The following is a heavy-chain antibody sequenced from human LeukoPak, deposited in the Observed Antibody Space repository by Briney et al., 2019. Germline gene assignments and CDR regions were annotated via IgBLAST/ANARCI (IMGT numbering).Heavy chain of an antibody. Sequence: SETLSLTCTVSGGSISSGDYIWTWIRQPPGKGLEWIGRMHYGGSPSYNPSLQSRVPISADTSKNQFSLSLYSVTAADTAVYYCTRGLPSDKIDYWGQGTLVTVSS. V-gene: IGHV4-30-4*01. J-gene: IGHJ4*02. D-gene: IGHD2-15*01. CDR1: GGSISSGDYI. CDR2: MHYGGSP. CDR3: TRGLPSDKIDY.